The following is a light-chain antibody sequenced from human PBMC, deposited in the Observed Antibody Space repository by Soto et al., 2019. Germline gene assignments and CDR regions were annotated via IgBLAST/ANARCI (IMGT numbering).Light chain of an antibody. CDR2: SAS. V-gene: IGKV1-39*01. CDR1: QSIGNY. J-gene: IGKJ5*01. Sequence: DIQMTQSPSSLSASIGDRVTLTCRSSQSIGNYLNWYQQKPGKAPSLLIHSASTLQNGVPSRFSGSGSGTEFTFTHSGLQPDDVATYYCQASYTTPLTFGQGTRLE. CDR3: QASYTTPLT.